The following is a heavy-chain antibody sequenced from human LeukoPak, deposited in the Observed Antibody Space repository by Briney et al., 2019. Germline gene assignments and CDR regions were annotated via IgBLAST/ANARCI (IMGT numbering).Heavy chain of an antibody. CDR2: INSDGSST. V-gene: IGHV3-74*01. CDR3: AREPPYYDSSGLYYYYGMDV. Sequence: PTGGSLRLSCAASGFTFSSYWMHWVRQAPGKGLVWVSRINSDGSSTSYADSVKGRFTISRDNAKNTLYLQMNSLRAEDTAVYYCAREPPYYDSSGLYYYYGMDVWGQGTTVTVS. CDR1: GFTFSSYW. J-gene: IGHJ6*02. D-gene: IGHD3-22*01.